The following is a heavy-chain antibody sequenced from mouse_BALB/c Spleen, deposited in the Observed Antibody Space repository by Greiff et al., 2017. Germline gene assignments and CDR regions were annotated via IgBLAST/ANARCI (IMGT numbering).Heavy chain of an antibody. D-gene: IGHD1-1*01. V-gene: IGHV5-9-3*01. CDR3: ARHGGYGSSYDY. CDR1: GFTFSSYA. CDR2: ISSGGSYT. J-gene: IGHJ2*01. Sequence: EVQRVESGGGLVKPGGSLKLSCAASGFTFSSYAMSWVRQTPEKRLEWVATISSGGSYTYYPDSVKGRFTISRDNAKNTLYLQMSSLRSEDTAMYYCARHGGYGSSYDYWGQGTTLTVSS.